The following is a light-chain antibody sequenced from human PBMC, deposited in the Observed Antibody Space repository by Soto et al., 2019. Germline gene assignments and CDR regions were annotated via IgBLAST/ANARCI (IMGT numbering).Light chain of an antibody. Sequence: DIQMTQSPSSLSASVRDRFTMACRASQSISGSLNWYQQKPGKAPKLLIYAASSLQSGVPSRFSGSGSGTDFTLTISSLQSEDFAVYYCQQYNNWPLAFGQGTKVDIK. V-gene: IGKV1-39*01. J-gene: IGKJ1*01. CDR1: QSISGS. CDR3: QQYNNWPLA. CDR2: AAS.